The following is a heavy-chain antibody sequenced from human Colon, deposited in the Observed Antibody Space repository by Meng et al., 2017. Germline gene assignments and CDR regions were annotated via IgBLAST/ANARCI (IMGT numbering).Heavy chain of an antibody. V-gene: IGHV1-2*02. J-gene: IGHJ4*02. D-gene: IGHD3-9*01. Sequence: ASVKVSCKTSGYSFTGYYIHWIRQAPGQGLECMGWINPKTDVTYFAQNFQGRVTVTWDASISTAYMELYSLKSDDTAVYYCARGNDIFTGHPHFDYWGQGTLVTVLL. CDR3: ARGNDIFTGHPHFDY. CDR1: GYSFTGYY. CDR2: INPKTDVT.